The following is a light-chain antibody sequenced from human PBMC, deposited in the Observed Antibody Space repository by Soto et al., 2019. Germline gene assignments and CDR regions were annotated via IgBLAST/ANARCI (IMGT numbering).Light chain of an antibody. CDR2: EVS. J-gene: IGLJ1*01. CDR1: SSDVGGYNY. Sequence: QSALTQPASVSGSPGQSITISCTGTSSDVGGYNYVSWYQQHPGKAPKLMIYEVSNRPSGVSNRFSGSKSGNTASLTISGLQAEDEADYYCSSYTSSSTPGFGXGTKVTVL. V-gene: IGLV2-14*01. CDR3: SSYTSSSTPG.